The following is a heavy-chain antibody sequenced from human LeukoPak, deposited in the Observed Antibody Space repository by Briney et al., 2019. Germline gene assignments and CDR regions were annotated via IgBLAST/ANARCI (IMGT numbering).Heavy chain of an antibody. Sequence: GGSLRLSCAASGFTFSSYAMSWVRQAPGKGLEWVSVIYSGGSTYYADSVRGRFTISRHNSKNTLYLQVNSLRAEDTAVYYCARLSSGSYVDPWGQGTLVTVSS. V-gene: IGHV3-53*04. CDR3: ARLSSGSYVDP. CDR1: GFTFSSYA. D-gene: IGHD1-26*01. CDR2: IYSGGST. J-gene: IGHJ5*02.